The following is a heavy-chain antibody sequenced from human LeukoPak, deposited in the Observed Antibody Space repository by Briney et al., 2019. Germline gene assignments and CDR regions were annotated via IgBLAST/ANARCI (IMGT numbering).Heavy chain of an antibody. V-gene: IGHV4-39*01. CDR3: ARHGYYDSSGIDY. D-gene: IGHD3-22*01. CDR1: GGSISSSSYY. J-gene: IGHJ4*02. CDR2: IYYSGST. Sequence: SETLSLTCTVSGGSISSSSYYWGWIRQPPGTGLEWIGSIYYSGSTYYNPSLKSRVTISVDTSKNQFSLKLSSVTAADTAVYYCARHGYYDSSGIDYWGQGTLVTVSS.